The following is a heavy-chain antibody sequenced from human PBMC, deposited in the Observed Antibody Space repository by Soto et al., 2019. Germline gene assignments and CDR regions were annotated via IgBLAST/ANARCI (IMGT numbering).Heavy chain of an antibody. CDR3: ARDTGPNGYNYYYFGMDV. V-gene: IGHV3-30-3*01. CDR2: ISYDGSDK. Sequence: SLTLSYAASGFTFSNYAMHWVRQAPGKGLEWVAVISYDGSDKYNANSVKGRFTISRDNSKNTLYLQMNSLRAEDTAVYYCARDTGPNGYNYYYFGMDVWGQGTTVTVSS. CDR1: GFTFSNYA. J-gene: IGHJ6*02. D-gene: IGHD5-18*01.